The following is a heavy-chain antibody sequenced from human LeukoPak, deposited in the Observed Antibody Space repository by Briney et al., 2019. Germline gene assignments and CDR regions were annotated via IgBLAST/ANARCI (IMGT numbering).Heavy chain of an antibody. D-gene: IGHD4-23*01. CDR1: GGSTSSSH. CDR3: ARGTSTVVTPNYYYYYCMDV. Sequence: PSETLSLTCTVSGGSTSSSHWSWIRQPPGKGLEWIGNIHTSGGTNYSPSLKSRVTISADTSRNQFSLKLSSVTAADTAVYYCARGTSTVVTPNYYYYYCMDVWGKGTTVTVSS. CDR2: IHTSGGT. V-gene: IGHV4-4*09. J-gene: IGHJ6*03.